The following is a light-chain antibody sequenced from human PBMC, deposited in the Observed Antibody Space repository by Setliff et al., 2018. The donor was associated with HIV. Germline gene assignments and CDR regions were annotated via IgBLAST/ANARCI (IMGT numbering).Light chain of an antibody. CDR1: SSDVGSYNY. Sequence: QSVLAQPRSVSGSPGQSVTISCTGTSSDVGSYNYVSWYQQHPGKAPKLVIYDVSNRPSGVSDRFSGSRSGNTASLTISGLQAEDEADYYCSSYSSNSTPYVFGSGTKVTVL. CDR2: DVS. J-gene: IGLJ1*01. CDR3: SSYSSNSTPYV. V-gene: IGLV2-14*03.